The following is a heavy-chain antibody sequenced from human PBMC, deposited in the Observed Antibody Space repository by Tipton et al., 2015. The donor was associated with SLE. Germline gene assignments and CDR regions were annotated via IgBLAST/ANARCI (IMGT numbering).Heavy chain of an antibody. J-gene: IGHJ2*01. CDR1: GGSFSGYY. V-gene: IGHV4-34*01. D-gene: IGHD1-26*01. Sequence: TLSLTCAVYGGSFSGYYWSWIRQPPGKGLEWIGEINHSGRTNYNPSLKSRVTISVDTSKNQFSLKLSSVTAADTAVYNCARGHQGALGWYFDLWGRGTLVTVSS. CDR3: ARGHQGALGWYFDL. CDR2: INHSGRT.